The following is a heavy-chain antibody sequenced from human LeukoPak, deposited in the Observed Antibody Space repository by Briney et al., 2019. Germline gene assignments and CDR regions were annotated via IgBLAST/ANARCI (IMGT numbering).Heavy chain of an antibody. CDR3: TRQSEGGYCTNGVCYSRHYYYYYMDV. J-gene: IGHJ6*03. D-gene: IGHD2-8*01. CDR1: GFIFSGSA. Sequence: PGGSLRLSCAASGFIFSGSAMHWVRQASGKGLEWVGRIRSKANSYATAYAASVKGRFTISRDDSKNTAYLQMNSLKTEDTAVYYCTRQSEGGYCTNGVCYSRHYYYYYMDVWGKGTTVTVSS. V-gene: IGHV3-73*01. CDR2: IRSKANSYAT.